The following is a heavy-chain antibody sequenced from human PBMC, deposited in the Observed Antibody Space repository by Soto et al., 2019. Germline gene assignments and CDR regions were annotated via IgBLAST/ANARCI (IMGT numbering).Heavy chain of an antibody. J-gene: IGHJ5*02. CDR1: GYTFTSYD. V-gene: IGHV1-8*01. CDR3: ARSLIVVVPAAQTNWFDP. CDR2: MNPNSGNT. D-gene: IGHD2-2*01. Sequence: ASVKVSCKASGYTFTSYDINWVRQATGQGLEWMGWMNPNSGNTGYAQKFQGRVTMTRNTSISTAYMELSSLRSEDTAVYYCARSLIVVVPAAQTNWFDPWGQGTLVTVSS.